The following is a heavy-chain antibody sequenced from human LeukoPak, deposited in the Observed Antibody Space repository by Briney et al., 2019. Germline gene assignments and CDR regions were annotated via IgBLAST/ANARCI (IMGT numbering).Heavy chain of an antibody. CDR3: ARETSQKGAHYMDV. D-gene: IGHD3-16*01. Sequence: SETLSLTCTVSGYSISSGYDWGWMRPAPGKGLEWLGSNSQSGNTYNNPSLKSRITLSVDTSKNQFSLKLSSVTAAATAVYYCARETSQKGAHYMDVWGKGTTVTISS. CDR2: NSQSGNT. V-gene: IGHV4-38-2*02. J-gene: IGHJ6*03. CDR1: GYSISSGYD.